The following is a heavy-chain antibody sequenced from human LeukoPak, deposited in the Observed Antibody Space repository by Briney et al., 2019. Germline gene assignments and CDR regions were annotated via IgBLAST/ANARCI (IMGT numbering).Heavy chain of an antibody. CDR1: GFTVSSNY. V-gene: IGHV3-9*01. CDR2: ISWNSGSI. D-gene: IGHD5-18*01. CDR3: AKAQSSGYTYGYWDY. Sequence: PGGSLRLSCAASGFTVSSNYMSWVRQAPGKGLEWVSGISWNSGSIGYVDSVKGRFTISRDNAKNSLYLQMNSLRAEDTALYYCAKAQSSGYTYGYWDYWGQGTLVTVSS. J-gene: IGHJ4*02.